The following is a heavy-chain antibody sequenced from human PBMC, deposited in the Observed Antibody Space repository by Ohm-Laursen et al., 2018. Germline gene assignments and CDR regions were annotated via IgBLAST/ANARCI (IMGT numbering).Heavy chain of an antibody. CDR3: ALGSTTPFDS. Sequence: VSSVKVSCKASGYTFTSHGISWVRQAPGQGLEWMGGIIPLFGTINYAHKFQGRITVTADTPTSTAYMELSSLRSEDTAVYYCALGSTTPFDSWGQGTLVTVSS. CDR1: GYTFTSHG. V-gene: IGHV1-69*06. J-gene: IGHJ4*02. CDR2: IIPLFGTI. D-gene: IGHD4-17*01.